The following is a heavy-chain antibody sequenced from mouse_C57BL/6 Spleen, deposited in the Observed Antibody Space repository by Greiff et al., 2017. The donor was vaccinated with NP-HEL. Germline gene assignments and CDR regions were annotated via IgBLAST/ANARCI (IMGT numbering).Heavy chain of an antibody. Sequence: ESGPGLVKPSQSLSLTCSVTGYSITSGYYWNWIRQFPGNKLEWMGYISYDGSNNYNPSLKNRISITRDTSKNQFFLKLNSVTTEDTATYYCARGIYYDYSYYFDYWGQGTTLTVSS. CDR1: GYSITSGYY. D-gene: IGHD2-4*01. CDR2: ISYDGSN. J-gene: IGHJ2*01. CDR3: ARGIYYDYSYYFDY. V-gene: IGHV3-6*01.